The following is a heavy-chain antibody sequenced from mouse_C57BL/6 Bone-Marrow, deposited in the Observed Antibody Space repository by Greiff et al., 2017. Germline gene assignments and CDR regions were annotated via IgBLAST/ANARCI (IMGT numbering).Heavy chain of an antibody. V-gene: IGHV1-82*01. CDR2: IYPGDGDT. CDR3: AIYYYGSRYVPLYWYCDV. D-gene: IGHD1-1*01. CDR1: GYAFSSSW. J-gene: IGHJ1*03. Sequence: QVQLQQSGPELVKPGASVKISCKASGYAFSSSWMNWVKQRPGKGLEWIGRIYPGDGDTNYNGKFKGKATLTADKSSSTAYMQLSSLTSEDSAVYFCAIYYYGSRYVPLYWYCDVWGTGTTVTVSS.